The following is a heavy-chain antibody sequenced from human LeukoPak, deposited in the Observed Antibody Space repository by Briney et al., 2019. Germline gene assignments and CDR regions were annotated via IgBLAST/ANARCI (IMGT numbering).Heavy chain of an antibody. CDR2: INPSDGSI. D-gene: IGHD5-18*01. CDR3: VRLRGYSYHQPLHY. J-gene: IGHJ4*02. V-gene: IGHV1-46*01. Sequence: ASVKVSCKASGHTFTSYYMHWVRQAPGQGLEWMGIINPSDGSISYAQNFQGRVTMTRDTSTSTVYMELNSLRSEDTAVYYCVRLRGYSYHQPLHYWGQGTLVTVSS. CDR1: GHTFTSYY.